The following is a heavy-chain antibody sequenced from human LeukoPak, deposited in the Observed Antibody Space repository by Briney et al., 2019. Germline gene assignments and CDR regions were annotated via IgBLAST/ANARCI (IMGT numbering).Heavy chain of an antibody. CDR1: GFTVSSNY. CDR3: ARVNTIAAPGH. Sequence: PGGSLRLSCAASGFTVSSNYMSWVRQAPGKGLEWVANIKQDGSEKYYVDSVKGRFTISRDNAKNSLYLQMNSLRAEDTAVYYCARVNTIAAPGHWGQGTLVTVSS. J-gene: IGHJ4*02. D-gene: IGHD6-13*01. CDR2: IKQDGSEK. V-gene: IGHV3-7*01.